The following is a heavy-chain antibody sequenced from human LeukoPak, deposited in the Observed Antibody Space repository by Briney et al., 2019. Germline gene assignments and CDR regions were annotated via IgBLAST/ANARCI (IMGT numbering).Heavy chain of an antibody. D-gene: IGHD3-9*01. CDR3: PKIAYDILTGYDY. CDR2: ISGSGGST. J-gene: IGHJ4*02. V-gene: IGHV3-23*01. Sequence: PVGSLRLSCAASGFTFSSYAMSWVRQAPGKGLKWVSAISGSGGSTYYADSVKGRFTISRDNSKNTLYLQMNSLRAEDTAVYFWPKIAYDILTGYDYWGQGTLVTVSS. CDR1: GFTFSSYA.